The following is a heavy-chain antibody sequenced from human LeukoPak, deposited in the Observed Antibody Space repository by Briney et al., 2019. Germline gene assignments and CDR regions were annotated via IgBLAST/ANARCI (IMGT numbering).Heavy chain of an antibody. CDR1: GFTFSSYS. V-gene: IGHV3-48*01. CDR3: ARDRQVTTRTPFDY. Sequence: AGGSLRLSCAASGFTFSSYSMNWVRQAPGKGLEWVSYISSSSSTIYYADSVKGRFTISRDNAKNSLYLQMNSLRAEDTAVYYCARDRQVTTRTPFDYWGQGTLVTVSS. J-gene: IGHJ4*02. CDR2: ISSSSSTI. D-gene: IGHD4-11*01.